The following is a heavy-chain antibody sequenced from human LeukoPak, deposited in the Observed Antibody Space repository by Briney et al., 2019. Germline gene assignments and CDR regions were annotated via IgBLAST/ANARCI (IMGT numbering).Heavy chain of an antibody. J-gene: IGHJ5*02. V-gene: IGHV4-4*07. CDR3: ARSGGGSGSYYDWFDP. Sequence: PSESLSLTCTISGGSVSSYYWSWIRQPAGKGLEWIGRIYTSGSTNYNPSLKSRVTMSVDTSKNRFSLRLNSVTAADTAVYYCARSGGGSGSYYDWFDPWGQGTQVTVSS. D-gene: IGHD3-10*01. CDR2: IYTSGST. CDR1: GGSVSSYY.